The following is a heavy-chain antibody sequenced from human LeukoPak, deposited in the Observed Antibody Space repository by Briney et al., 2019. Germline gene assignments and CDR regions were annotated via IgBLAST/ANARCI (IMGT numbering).Heavy chain of an antibody. CDR2: IKSKTDGGTT. CDR3: TTDVLWFGESALDY. J-gene: IGHJ4*02. V-gene: IGHV3-15*01. CDR1: GFTFSSYA. Sequence: GGSLRLSCAASGFTFSSYAMHWVRQAPGKGLEWVGRIKSKTDGGTTDYAAPVKGRFTISRDDSKNTLYLQMNSLKTEDTAVYYCTTDVLWFGESALDYWGQGTLVTVSS. D-gene: IGHD3-10*01.